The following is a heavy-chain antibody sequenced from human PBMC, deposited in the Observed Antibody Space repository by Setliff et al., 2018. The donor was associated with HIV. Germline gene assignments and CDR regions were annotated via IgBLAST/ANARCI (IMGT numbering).Heavy chain of an antibody. D-gene: IGHD3-22*01. CDR2: ISSSSSTI. CDR3: ARSKGHLYYDDDTGYVLRAFDI. V-gene: IGHV3-48*01. Sequence: GGSLRLSCITSGFTFGDYVMSWFRQAPGKGLEWVSYISSSSSTIYYADSVKGRFTISRDNAKNSLYLQMNSLRAEDTAVYCCARSKGHLYYDDDTGYVLRAFDIWGQGTMVTVSS. CDR1: GFTFGDYV. J-gene: IGHJ3*02.